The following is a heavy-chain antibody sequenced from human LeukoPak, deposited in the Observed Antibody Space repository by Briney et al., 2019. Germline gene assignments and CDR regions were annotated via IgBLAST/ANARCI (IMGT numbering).Heavy chain of an antibody. J-gene: IGHJ6*02. D-gene: IGHD3-9*01. CDR3: ARAALYDILTGVYYYYGMDV. V-gene: IGHV3-33*01. CDR1: GFTFSSYG. CDR2: IWYDGSNK. Sequence: PAGSLRLSCAASGFTFSSYGMHWVRQAPGKGLEWVADIWYDGSNKYYADSVKGRFTISRDNSKNTLYLQMNSLRAEDTAVYYCARAALYDILTGVYYYYGMDVWGQGTTVTVSS.